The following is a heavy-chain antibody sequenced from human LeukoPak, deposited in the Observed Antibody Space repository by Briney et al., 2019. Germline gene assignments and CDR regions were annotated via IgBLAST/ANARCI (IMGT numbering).Heavy chain of an antibody. CDR2: INHNANVN. V-gene: IGHV3-7*03. CDR3: ARGGGLDV. Sequence: GESLRLSCAASGFTFSSYSMNWARQAPGKGLEWVASINHNANVNYYVDSVKGRFTISRDNAKNSLYLQMSNLRAEDTAVYFCARGGGLDVWGQGATVTVSS. D-gene: IGHD3-16*01. CDR1: GFTFSSYS. J-gene: IGHJ6*02.